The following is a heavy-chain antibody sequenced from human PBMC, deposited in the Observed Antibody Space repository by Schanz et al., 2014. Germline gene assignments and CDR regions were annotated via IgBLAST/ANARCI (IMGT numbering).Heavy chain of an antibody. V-gene: IGHV3-30*19. CDR3: AKALKPYIASRNGLDV. D-gene: IGHD3-16*01. CDR2: ISYDGSIT. J-gene: IGHJ6*02. CDR1: GFTFSSYS. Sequence: QVQLVESGGGVVQPGGSLRLSCAASGFTFSSYSMHWVRQAPGKGLEWVAVISYDGSITYYADSVKDRFTISRDNSKNTLYLQMNSLRPDDTAVYYCAKALKPYIASRNGLDVWGHGTTVTVSS.